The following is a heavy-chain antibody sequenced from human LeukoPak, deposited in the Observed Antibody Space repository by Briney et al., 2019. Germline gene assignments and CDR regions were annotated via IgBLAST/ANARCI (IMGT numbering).Heavy chain of an antibody. Sequence: PSETPSLTCTVSGGSISSYYWSWIRQPPGKGLEWIGYIYYSGSINYNPSLKSRVTISVDTSKNQFSLKLSSVTAADTAVYYCARDRIRGGGWLQRGRVDAFDIWGQGTMVTVSS. D-gene: IGHD5-24*01. CDR1: GGSISSYY. J-gene: IGHJ3*02. CDR2: IYYSGSI. CDR3: ARDRIRGGGWLQRGRVDAFDI. V-gene: IGHV4-59*01.